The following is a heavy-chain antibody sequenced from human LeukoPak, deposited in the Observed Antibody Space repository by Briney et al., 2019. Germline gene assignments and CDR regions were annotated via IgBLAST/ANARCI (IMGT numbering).Heavy chain of an antibody. CDR1: GGSISSYY. V-gene: IGHV4-4*07. D-gene: IGHD2-2*01. CDR3: ARDLVVPAATSDAFDI. J-gene: IGHJ3*02. Sequence: PSETLSLTCTVSGGSISSYYWSWIRQPAGKGLEGIGRIYTSGSTNYNPSLKSRVTMSVDTSKNQFSLKLSSVTAADTAVYYCARDLVVPAATSDAFDIWGQGTMVTVSS. CDR2: IYTSGST.